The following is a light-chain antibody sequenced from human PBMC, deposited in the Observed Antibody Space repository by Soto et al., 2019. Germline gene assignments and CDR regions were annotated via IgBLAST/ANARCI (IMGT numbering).Light chain of an antibody. V-gene: IGKV1-39*01. CDR2: AAS. Sequence: DIEMTQSPSSLSASVGDRVTITCRAGQSISSYLNWFQQKPGKAPKLLIYAASSLQSGVPSRFSGSGSGTDFTLTISSLQPEDFATYYCQQSYSKALTFGGGTKVDIK. CDR3: QQSYSKALT. CDR1: QSISSY. J-gene: IGKJ4*01.